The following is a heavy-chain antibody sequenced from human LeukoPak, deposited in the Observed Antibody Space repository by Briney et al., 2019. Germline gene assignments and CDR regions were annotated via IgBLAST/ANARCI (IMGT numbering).Heavy chain of an antibody. CDR2: IKQDGSEK. CDR3: ARLFGHDSSGYYSDY. J-gene: IGHJ4*02. V-gene: IGHV3-7*03. Sequence: PGGSLRFSCAASGFTFSSYWMSWVRQAPGKGLEWVANIKQDGSEKYYVDSVKGRFTISRDNAKNSLYLQMNSLRAEDTAVYYCARLFGHDSSGYYSDYWGQGTLVTVSS. CDR1: GFTFSSYW. D-gene: IGHD3-22*01.